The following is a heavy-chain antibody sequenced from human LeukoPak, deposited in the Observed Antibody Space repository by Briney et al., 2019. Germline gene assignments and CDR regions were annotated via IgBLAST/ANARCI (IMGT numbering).Heavy chain of an antibody. CDR3: ARIITSGYYYFDY. J-gene: IGHJ4*02. D-gene: IGHD5-12*01. Sequence: SETLSLTCVVYGGSFSGYHWSWIRQPPGEGLEWIGEINHSGSTNYNPSLKSRVTISVDTSKSQFSLKLSSVTAADTAVYYCARIITSGYYYFDYWGQGTLVTVSS. CDR1: GGSFSGYH. CDR2: INHSGST. V-gene: IGHV4-34*01.